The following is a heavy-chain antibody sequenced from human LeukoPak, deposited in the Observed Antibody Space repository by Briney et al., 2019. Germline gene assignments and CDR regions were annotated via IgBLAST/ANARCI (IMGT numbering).Heavy chain of an antibody. D-gene: IGHD3-10*01. CDR2: INHSGST. V-gene: IGHV4-34*01. Sequence: SETLSLTCAVYGGSFSGYYWSWIRQPPGKGLEWIGEINHSGSTNYNPSLKSRVTISVDTSKNQFSLKLSSVTAADTAVYYCARTHYHGSGSYYNLRYYYGMDVWGKGTTVTVSS. J-gene: IGHJ6*04. CDR3: ARTHYHGSGSYYNLRYYYGMDV. CDR1: GGSFSGYY.